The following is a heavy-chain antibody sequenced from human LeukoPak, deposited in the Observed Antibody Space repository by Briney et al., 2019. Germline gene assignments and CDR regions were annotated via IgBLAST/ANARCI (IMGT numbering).Heavy chain of an antibody. V-gene: IGHV3-30*18. CDR2: ISYDGSNK. D-gene: IGHD5-18*01. Sequence: HPAGYLRLSCAAAGFTFSSYGMHWVRQAPGQGLEWVAVISYDGSNKYYADSVKGRFTISRDNSKNTLYLQMNSLRAEDTAVYYCAKHTAMVSWGQGTPVTVSS. CDR3: AKHTAMVS. J-gene: IGHJ5*02. CDR1: GFTFSSYG.